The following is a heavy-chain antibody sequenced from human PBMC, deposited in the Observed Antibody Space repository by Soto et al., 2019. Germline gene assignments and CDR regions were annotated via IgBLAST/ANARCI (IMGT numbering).Heavy chain of an antibody. Sequence: GGSLRLSCTASGFTFGDYAMSWFRQAPGKGLEWVGFIRSKAYGGTTEYAASVKGRFTISRDDSKSIAYLQMNSLKTEDTAVYYCTGSVRIAARPTHYYFDYWGQGTLVTVSS. CDR1: GFTFGDYA. V-gene: IGHV3-49*03. CDR2: IRSKAYGGTT. D-gene: IGHD6-6*01. J-gene: IGHJ4*02. CDR3: TGSVRIAARPTHYYFDY.